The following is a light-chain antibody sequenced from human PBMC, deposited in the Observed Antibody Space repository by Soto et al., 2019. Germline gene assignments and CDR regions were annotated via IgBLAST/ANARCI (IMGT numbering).Light chain of an antibody. Sequence: QSALTQPASVSGSPGQSITISCTGTSSDVGSYNLVSWYQQHPGKAPKLMIYEVSKRPSGVSNRFSGPKSGNTASLTISGLQAEDEADYYCCSYAGSGTVVFGGGTKLTVL. CDR1: SSDVGSYNL. V-gene: IGLV2-23*02. CDR2: EVS. J-gene: IGLJ2*01. CDR3: CSYAGSGTVV.